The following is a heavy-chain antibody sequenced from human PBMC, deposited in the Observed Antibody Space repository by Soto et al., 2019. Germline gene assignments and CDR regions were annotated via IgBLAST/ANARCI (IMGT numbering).Heavy chain of an antibody. CDR3: AALPLYSSSRHY. V-gene: IGHV1-58*01. J-gene: IGHJ4*02. D-gene: IGHD6-13*01. CDR1: GFTFTSSA. CDR2: IVVGSGNT. Sequence: SVKVSCKASGFTFTSSAVQWVRQARGQRLEWIGWIVVGSGNTNYAQKFQERVTITRDMSASTAYMELSSLRSEDTAVYYCAALPLYSSSRHYWGQGTLVTVSS.